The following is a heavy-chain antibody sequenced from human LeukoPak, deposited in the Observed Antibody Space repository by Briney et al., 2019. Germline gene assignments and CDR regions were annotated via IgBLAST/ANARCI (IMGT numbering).Heavy chain of an antibody. CDR2: INHSGST. Sequence: SETMSLASAVYGGSFSGYYWSWIRQPPGKGLEWIGEINHSGSTNYNPSLKSRVTISVDTSKNQFSLNLSSVTASDTAVYYCARVASPFWSGYYRGYFDYWGQGTLVTVSS. J-gene: IGHJ4*02. CDR3: ARVASPFWSGYYRGYFDY. V-gene: IGHV4-34*01. CDR1: GGSFSGYY. D-gene: IGHD3-3*01.